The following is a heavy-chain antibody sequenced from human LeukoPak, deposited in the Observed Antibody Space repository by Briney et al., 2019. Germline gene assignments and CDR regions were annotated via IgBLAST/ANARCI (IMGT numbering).Heavy chain of an antibody. Sequence: GGSLRLSCAASGFDFGAYEMNWVRQAPGKGLEWVAYFAGSDTRTYYADSVKGRFIISRDNARNSLYLQMNSLRAEDTALYYCTTLGYHLDSWGQGTLVTVSS. J-gene: IGHJ4*02. CDR3: TTLGYHLDS. CDR1: GFDFGAYE. V-gene: IGHV3-48*03. CDR2: FAGSDTRT. D-gene: IGHD3-22*01.